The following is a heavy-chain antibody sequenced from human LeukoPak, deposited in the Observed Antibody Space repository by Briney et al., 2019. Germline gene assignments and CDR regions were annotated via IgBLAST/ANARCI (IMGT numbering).Heavy chain of an antibody. CDR1: GFTVSNNY. CDR3: ARAAYSSTWYSRYFDL. D-gene: IGHD6-13*01. J-gene: IGHJ2*01. CDR2: IYSGGST. V-gene: IGHV3-66*01. Sequence: GGSLRLSCAASGFTVSNNYLTWVRQAPGKGLEWVSVIYSGGSTYYADSVKGRFTISRDNSRNTLYLQMNSLRAGDTAVYYCARAAYSSTWYSRYFDLWGRGTLVTVSS.